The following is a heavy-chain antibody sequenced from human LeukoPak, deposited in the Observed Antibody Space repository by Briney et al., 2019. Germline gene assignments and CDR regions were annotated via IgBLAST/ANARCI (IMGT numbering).Heavy chain of an antibody. CDR3: ARDYKYAFDN. V-gene: IGHV3-48*01. Sequence: GGSLRPSCAASGFTFSDYSMNWVRQAPGKGLEWISYIWIDSGNTNYADSVKGRFTISGDKAKNSLYLQMNSLRVEDTAVYYCARDYKYAFDNWGQGTLVTVSS. J-gene: IGHJ4*02. D-gene: IGHD5-24*01. CDR2: IWIDSGNT. CDR1: GFTFSDYS.